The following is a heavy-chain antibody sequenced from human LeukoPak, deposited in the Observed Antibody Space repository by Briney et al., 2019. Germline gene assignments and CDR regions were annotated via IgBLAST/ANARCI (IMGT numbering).Heavy chain of an antibody. CDR1: GFTFSNFG. CDR2: ISYDGSRK. CDR3: ARDGTLTDFDY. D-gene: IGHD1-26*01. J-gene: IGHJ4*02. V-gene: IGHV3-30-3*01. Sequence: TGGSLRLSCAASGFTFSNFGVHWVRQAPGKGLEWVAIISYDGSRKYYADSVKGRFTISRDNSKNTLYLQMNSLRAEDTAVYYCARDGTLTDFDYWGQGTLVTVSS.